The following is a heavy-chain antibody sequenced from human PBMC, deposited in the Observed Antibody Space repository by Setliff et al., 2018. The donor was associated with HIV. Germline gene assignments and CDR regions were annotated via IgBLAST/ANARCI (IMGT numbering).Heavy chain of an antibody. V-gene: IGHV3-23*01. Sequence: PGGSLRLSCVGSGVNCRSYTINWVRQAPGKGLEWVSSIITNGGTTFYSDSVKGRFTISRDDSNNLLYLQMNSLRAEDTATYYCARDLTLYKLWGQGTLVTVSS. CDR3: ARDLTLYKL. J-gene: IGHJ1*01. CDR1: GVNCRSYT. CDR2: IITNGGTT. D-gene: IGHD1-1*01.